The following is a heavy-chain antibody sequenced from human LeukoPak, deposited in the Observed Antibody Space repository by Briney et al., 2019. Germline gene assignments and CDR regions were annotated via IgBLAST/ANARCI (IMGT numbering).Heavy chain of an antibody. CDR1: GYTFTSYG. V-gene: IGHV1-18*01. CDR2: ISAYNGTT. Sequence: ASVKVSCKASGYTFTSYGISWVRQAPGQGLEWMGWISAYNGTTNYAQKLQGRVTMTTDTSPSTAYMELRSLRSDDTAVYYCARGIAVEFYYYMDVWGKGTTVTVSS. CDR3: ARGIAVEFYYYMDV. J-gene: IGHJ6*03. D-gene: IGHD6-19*01.